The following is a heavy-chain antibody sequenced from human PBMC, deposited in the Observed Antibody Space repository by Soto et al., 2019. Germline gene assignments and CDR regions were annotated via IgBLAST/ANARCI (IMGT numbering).Heavy chain of an antibody. CDR3: AREYTYGSNFFDC. J-gene: IGHJ4*02. Sequence: QVQLQESGPGLVKPSQTLSLSCTVSGGSISSAAYYWSWIRQYPGEGLEWIGYISHSGSTYYTPSLKSRVIISSDTSKNQFSLNLTSVTAADTAVYYCAREYTYGSNFFDCWGQGALVTVSS. CDR1: GGSISSAAYY. D-gene: IGHD5-18*01. CDR2: ISHSGST. V-gene: IGHV4-31*03.